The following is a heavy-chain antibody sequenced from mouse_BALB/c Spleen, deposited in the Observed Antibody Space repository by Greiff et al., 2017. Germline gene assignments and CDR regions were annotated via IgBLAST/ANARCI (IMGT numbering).Heavy chain of an antibody. J-gene: IGHJ2*01. Sequence: VKQSCKASGYTFTSSWMHWAKQRPGQGLEWIGEIHPNSGNTNYNEKFKGKATLTVDTSSSTAYVDLSSLTSEDSAVYYCARSGGSRYFDYWGQGTTLTVSS. V-gene: IGHV1S130*01. D-gene: IGHD1-1*01. CDR2: IHPNSGNT. CDR3: ARSGGSRYFDY. CDR1: GYTFTSSW.